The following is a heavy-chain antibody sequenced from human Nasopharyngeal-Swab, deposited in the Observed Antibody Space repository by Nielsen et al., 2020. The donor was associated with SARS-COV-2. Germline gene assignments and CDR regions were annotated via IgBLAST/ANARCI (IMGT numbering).Heavy chain of an antibody. J-gene: IGHJ4*02. V-gene: IGHV3-7*01. CDR3: ARYCSTTSCPRGFDY. Sequence: WIRQPPGKGLEWVAHIKQSGSGQYYVDSVKGRFTISRDNAKNSLSLQMNSLRAEDTAVYYCARYCSTTSCPRGFDYWGQGTLVTFSS. D-gene: IGHD2-2*01. CDR2: IKQSGSGQ.